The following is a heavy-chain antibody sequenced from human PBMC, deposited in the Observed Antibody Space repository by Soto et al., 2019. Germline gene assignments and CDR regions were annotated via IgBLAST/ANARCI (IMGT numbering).Heavy chain of an antibody. D-gene: IGHD2-2*01. CDR2: IYYSGST. CDR1: GGSISSGDYY. J-gene: IGHJ6*02. V-gene: IGHV4-30-4*01. CDR3: ARVFTDIVLVPTGDYYYGMDV. Sequence: PSETLSLTCTVSGGSISSGDYYWSWIRQPPGKGLEWIGYIYYSGSTYYNPSLKSRVTISVDTSKNQFSLKLSSVTAADTAVYYCARVFTDIVLVPTGDYYYGMDVWGQGTTVTVSS.